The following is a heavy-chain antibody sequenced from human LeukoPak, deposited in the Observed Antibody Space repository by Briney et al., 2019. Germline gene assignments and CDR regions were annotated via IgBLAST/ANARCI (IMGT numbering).Heavy chain of an antibody. D-gene: IGHD4-23*01. CDR3: AREVTSGRLDP. CDR1: GFTFSSYW. V-gene: IGHV3-7*01. CDR2: IKPGGSEK. Sequence: GSLRLSCAASGFTFSSYWSSWVRQAPGKGLEWVANIKPGGSEKYYVVSGKGRFTISRDDAKNSLYLQMNSLRAEDTAVYYCAREVTSGRLDPWGQGTLVTVSS. J-gene: IGHJ5*02.